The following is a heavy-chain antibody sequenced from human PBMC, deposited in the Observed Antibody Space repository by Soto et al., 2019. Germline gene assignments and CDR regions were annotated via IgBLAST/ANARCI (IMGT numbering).Heavy chain of an antibody. J-gene: IGHJ4*02. V-gene: IGHV3-23*01. CDR2: IRGSCADA. Sequence: EVQLLESGGGLVQPGGSLRLSCAASGFTFSNYVLIWVRQAPRNGLEWVAGIRGSCADAYYADSVKGRFTISRDNSKNTLFLQMNSLRVEDTAIYYCAKRRADVGGLDQFDYWGQGTLVSVSS. CDR1: GFTFSNYV. CDR3: AKRRADVGGLDQFDY. D-gene: IGHD3-16*01.